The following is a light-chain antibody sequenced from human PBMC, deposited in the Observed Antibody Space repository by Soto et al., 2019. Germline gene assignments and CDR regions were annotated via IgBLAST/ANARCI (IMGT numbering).Light chain of an antibody. J-gene: IGKJ2*01. CDR3: HQSKTTPYT. CDR2: AAS. V-gene: IGKV1-39*01. CDR1: ETISTY. Sequence: DIPMTQSPSSLSASVGDRVTITCRAGETISTYLNWYQQKPGKAPKLLIYAASRLQSGVPSRFSGSGSGTDFTLSISSLQPEDFATYSCHQSKTTPYTFGQGTKLEIK.